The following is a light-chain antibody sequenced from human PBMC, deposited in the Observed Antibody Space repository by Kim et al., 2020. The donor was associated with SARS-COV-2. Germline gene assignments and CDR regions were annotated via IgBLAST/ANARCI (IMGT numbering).Light chain of an antibody. V-gene: IGKV1-9*01. CDR1: QGISSY. J-gene: IGKJ4*01. CDR2: AAS. Sequence: DIQLTQSPSFLSASVGDRVTITCRASQGISSYLAWYQQKPGKAPKLLIYAASTLQSGVPSRFSGSGSATEFTLTISSLQPEDFATYYCQQLYSYPFTFGGGTKVDIK. CDR3: QQLYSYPFT.